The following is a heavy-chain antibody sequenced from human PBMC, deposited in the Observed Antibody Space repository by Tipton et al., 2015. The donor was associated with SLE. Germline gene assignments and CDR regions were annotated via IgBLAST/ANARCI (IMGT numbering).Heavy chain of an antibody. V-gene: IGHV4-39*07. CDR1: GGSISSSSYY. J-gene: IGHJ1*01. CDR2: IYYSGST. CDR3: ARVSSGWYGAEYFQH. D-gene: IGHD6-19*01. Sequence: TLSLTCTVSGGSISSSSYYWGWIRQPPGKGLELIGSIYYSGSTYYNPSLKSRVTISVDTSKNQFSLKLSSVTAADTAVYYCARVSSGWYGAEYFQHWGQGTLVTVSS.